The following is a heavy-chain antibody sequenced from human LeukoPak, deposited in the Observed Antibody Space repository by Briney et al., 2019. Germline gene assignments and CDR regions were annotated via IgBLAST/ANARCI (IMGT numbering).Heavy chain of an antibody. CDR3: AKDIVVVPAAYFDY. Sequence: GGSLRLSCAASGFTFSSYAMSWVRQAPGKGLEWVSAVSGSGGSTYYADSVKGRFTISRDNSKNTLYLQMNSLRAEDTAVYYCAKDIVVVPAAYFDYWGQGTLVTASS. D-gene: IGHD2-2*01. CDR2: VSGSGGST. CDR1: GFTFSSYA. V-gene: IGHV3-23*01. J-gene: IGHJ4*02.